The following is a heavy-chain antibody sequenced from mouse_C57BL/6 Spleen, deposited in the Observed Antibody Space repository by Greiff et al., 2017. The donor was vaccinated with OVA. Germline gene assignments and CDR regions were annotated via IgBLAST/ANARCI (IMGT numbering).Heavy chain of an antibody. V-gene: IGHV1-15*01. CDR1: GYTFNDYE. CDR2: IDPETGGT. J-gene: IGHJ3*01. CDR3: ARSPDSSSPVAY. D-gene: IGHD3-2*02. Sequence: QVQLQQSGAELVRPGASVTLSCKASGYTFNDYEMHWVKQTPVHGLEWIGAIDPETGGTAYNQKFKGKAILTADKSSSTAYMELRSLTSEDSAVYYCARSPDSSSPVAYWGQGTLVTVSA.